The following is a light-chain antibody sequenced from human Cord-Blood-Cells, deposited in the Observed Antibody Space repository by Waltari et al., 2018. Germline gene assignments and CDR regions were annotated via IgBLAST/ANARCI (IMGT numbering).Light chain of an antibody. CDR3: QQYDNLRYT. J-gene: IGKJ2*01. CDR2: DAS. V-gene: IGKV1-33*01. CDR1: QDISNY. Sequence: DIQMTQSPSSLSASVGDRVTITCQASQDISNYLNWYQQKPRKAPKLLIYDASKLETGVPSRFSGSGSGTDFTFTISSLQPEDIATYYCQQYDNLRYTFGQGTKLEIK.